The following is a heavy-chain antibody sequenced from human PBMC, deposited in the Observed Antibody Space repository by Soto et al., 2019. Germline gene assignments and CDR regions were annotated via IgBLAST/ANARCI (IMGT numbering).Heavy chain of an antibody. CDR2: INPKSGGT. V-gene: IGHV1-2*04. CDR3: ARGHSTDCSNGVCSFFYNHEMDV. D-gene: IGHD2-8*01. CDR1: GYSFTDYH. Sequence: ASVKVSCKASGYSFTDYHIHWVRQAPGQGLEWLGRINPKSGGTSTAQKFQGWVTMTRDRSISTVYMELTRLRSDDTTVYFCARGHSTDCSNGVCSFFYNHEMDVWGQGTTVTVS. J-gene: IGHJ6*02.